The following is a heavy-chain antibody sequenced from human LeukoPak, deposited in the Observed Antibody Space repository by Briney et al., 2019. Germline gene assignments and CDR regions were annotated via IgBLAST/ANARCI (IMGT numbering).Heavy chain of an antibody. V-gene: IGHV4-59*01. CDR3: ARTSEGGYTYDYFYYFYMDV. CDR2: IYCSGST. Sequence: PSETLSLTFSVPGYPISCYYWTSLRQPPGKGLELIRYIYCSGSTYSNPSLKSRDAISVDTSKNQYSLKLSSVTRPGPALYYFARTSEGGYTYDYFYYFYMDVWGKGTRVSISS. CDR1: GYPISCYY. D-gene: IGHD5-18*01. J-gene: IGHJ6*03.